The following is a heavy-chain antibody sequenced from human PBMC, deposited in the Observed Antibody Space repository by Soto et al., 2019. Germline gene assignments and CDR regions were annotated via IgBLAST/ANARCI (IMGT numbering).Heavy chain of an antibody. CDR1: GFTFSSYA. CDR3: AKDSDIVLMVYAMAPWFDP. CDR2: ISGSGGST. J-gene: IGHJ5*02. D-gene: IGHD2-8*01. Sequence: PGGSLRLSCAASGFTFSSYAMSWVRQAPGKGLEWVSAISGSGGSTYYADSVKGRFTISRDNSKNTLYLQMNSLRAEDTAVYYCAKDSDIVLMVYAMAPWFDPWGQGTLVTVSS. V-gene: IGHV3-23*01.